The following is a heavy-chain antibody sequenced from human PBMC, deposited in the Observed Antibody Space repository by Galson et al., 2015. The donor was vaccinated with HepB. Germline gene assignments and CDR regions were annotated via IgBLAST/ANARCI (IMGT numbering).Heavy chain of an antibody. CDR1: GDTLSEIS. V-gene: IGHV1-24*01. Sequence: SVKVSCKVSGDTLSEISLHWVRLAPGKGLEWMGGFDPGEGEIIYAPEFQGRVTMTEDTSTDTAYMEIKTLRSEDMALYYCATSGLRYFDWLSYWGQGTLVTVSS. CDR2: FDPGEGEI. CDR3: ATSGLRYFDWLSY. D-gene: IGHD3-9*01. J-gene: IGHJ4*02.